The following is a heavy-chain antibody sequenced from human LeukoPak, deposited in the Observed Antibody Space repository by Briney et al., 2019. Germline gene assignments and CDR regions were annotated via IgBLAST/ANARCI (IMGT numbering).Heavy chain of an antibody. CDR1: GFTFSSYG. D-gene: IGHD1-26*01. J-gene: IGHJ3*02. V-gene: IGHV3-30*02. CDR2: IRYDGSNK. Sequence: GGSLRLSCAASGFTFSSYGMHWVRQAPGKGLEWVAFIRYDGSNKYYADSVKGRFTISRDNSKNTLYLQMNSLRADDTAVYYCAKDRGGHSWEAFDIWGQGTMVTVSS. CDR3: AKDRGGHSWEAFDI.